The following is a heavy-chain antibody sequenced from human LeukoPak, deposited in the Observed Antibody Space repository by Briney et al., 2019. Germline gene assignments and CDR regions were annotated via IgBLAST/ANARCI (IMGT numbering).Heavy chain of an antibody. Sequence: GGSLRLSCAASGFTFSSDAMHWVRQAPGKGLEWVAVISYDGSNKYYADSVKGRFTISRDNSKNTLYLQMNSLRAEDTAVYYCARTTVSYFDYWGQGTLVTVSS. J-gene: IGHJ4*02. CDR2: ISYDGSNK. D-gene: IGHD4-17*01. CDR1: GFTFSSDA. CDR3: ARTTVSYFDY. V-gene: IGHV3-30-3*01.